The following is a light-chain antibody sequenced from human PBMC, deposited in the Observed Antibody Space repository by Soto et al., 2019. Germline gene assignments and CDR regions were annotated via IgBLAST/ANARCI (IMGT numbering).Light chain of an antibody. CDR2: DAS. Sequence: QMTQSPSTLSASVGDRVTITCRASHNIERWMAWYQQKPGKAPSLLIFDASTLHSGVPSRFSGSGSGTDFTLTISSLQPDDFATYYCQQFAISTTFGQGTKVEVK. J-gene: IGKJ1*01. CDR1: HNIERW. V-gene: IGKV1-5*01. CDR3: QQFAISTT.